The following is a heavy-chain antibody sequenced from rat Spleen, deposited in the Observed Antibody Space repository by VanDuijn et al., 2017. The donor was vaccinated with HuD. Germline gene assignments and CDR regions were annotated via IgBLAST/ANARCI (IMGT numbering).Heavy chain of an antibody. J-gene: IGHJ3*01. CDR2: ITYDGSGT. Sequence: EVQLVESGGGLVQPGRSLKLSCAASGFTFSDYNMAWVRQAPKKGLEWVATITYDGSGTYYRDSVKGRFTISRDNAQSTLYLQMDSLRSEDTATYYCARPSYGFPFAYWGQGTLVTVSS. CDR3: ARPSYGFPFAY. D-gene: IGHD1-3*01. V-gene: IGHV5-7*01. CDR1: GFTFSDYN.